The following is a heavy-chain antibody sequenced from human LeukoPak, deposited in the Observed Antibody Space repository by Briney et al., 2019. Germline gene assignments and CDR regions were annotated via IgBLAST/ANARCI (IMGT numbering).Heavy chain of an antibody. D-gene: IGHD5-24*01. CDR3: AVTRWLRTFDY. Sequence: PPETLSLTCAVYGGSFSGYYWSWIRQPPGKGLEWIGEINHSGSTNYNPSLKSRVTISVDTSKNQFSLKLSSVTAADTAVYYCAVTRWLRTFDYWGQGTLVTVSS. V-gene: IGHV4-34*01. J-gene: IGHJ4*02. CDR2: INHSGST. CDR1: GGSFSGYY.